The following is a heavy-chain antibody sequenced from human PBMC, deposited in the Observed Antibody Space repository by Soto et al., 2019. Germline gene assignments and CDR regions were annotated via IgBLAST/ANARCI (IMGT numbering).Heavy chain of an antibody. CDR3: ATVRRARHRTFYFDP. V-gene: IGHV4-34*01. J-gene: IGHJ5*02. CDR1: GGSFSGYY. D-gene: IGHD2-8*01. Sequence: SETLSLTCAVYGGSFSGYYWSWIRQPPGKGLEWIGEINHSGSTNYNPSLKRRVSISVDTSRSQISLRLTSVTAADTAVYYCATVRRARHRTFYFDPWGRGTLVTVS. CDR2: INHSGST.